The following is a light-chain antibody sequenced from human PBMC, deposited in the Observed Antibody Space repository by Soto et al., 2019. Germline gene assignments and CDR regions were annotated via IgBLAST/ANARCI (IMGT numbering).Light chain of an antibody. CDR3: SSYTTTYTVV. CDR1: RSDVGGYHY. CDR2: EVT. J-gene: IGLJ2*01. Sequence: QSALTQPASVSGSPGQSITIYCTGTRSDVGGYHYVSWYQQHPGKAPTLMIYEVTNRPTGVSNRFSASKSGNTASLTISGLQAEDEAHYYCSSYTTTYTVVFGGGTKLTVL. V-gene: IGLV2-14*01.